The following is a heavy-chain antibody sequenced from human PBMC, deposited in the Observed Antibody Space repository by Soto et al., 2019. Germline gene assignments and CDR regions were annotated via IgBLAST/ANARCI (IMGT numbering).Heavy chain of an antibody. Sequence: QVQLQESGPGLVKRSQTLSLACTVSGGSVGSGEYYYSWIRQPPGKGLEWIGYIYDSGITNYTPSLKGRVAMSLDRSNNQVSLKLSSVTAADTAVYFCARDVAHGYTENVWGQGTMVTVSS. CDR1: GGSVGSGEYY. V-gene: IGHV4-30-4*01. CDR2: IYDSGIT. J-gene: IGHJ3*01. D-gene: IGHD5-18*01. CDR3: ARDVAHGYTENV.